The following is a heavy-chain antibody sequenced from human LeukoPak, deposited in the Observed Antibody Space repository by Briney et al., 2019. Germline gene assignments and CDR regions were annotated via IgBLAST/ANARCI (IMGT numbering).Heavy chain of an antibody. D-gene: IGHD1-26*01. CDR3: VKSRRVGANQRGLFDY. J-gene: IGHJ4*02. CDR1: GFTFSNYA. CDR2: VSGSGRNT. Sequence: PGGSLRLSCAGSGFTFSNYAMTWVRQAPGKGLEWVSSVSGSGRNTFYPDSVEGRFTISRGNSKNTVYLQMNSLRADDTAVYYCVKSRRVGANQRGLFDYWGQRTLVTVSP. V-gene: IGHV3-23*01.